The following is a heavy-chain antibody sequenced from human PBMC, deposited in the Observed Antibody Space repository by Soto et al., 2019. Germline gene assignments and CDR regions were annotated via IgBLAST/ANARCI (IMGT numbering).Heavy chain of an antibody. CDR3: ASARTGDLAYYYYGMDV. Sequence: ASVKVSCKASGGTFSSYTLSWVRQATGQGLEWMGIINPSGGSTSYAQKFQGRVTMTRDTSTSTVYMELSSLRSEDTAVYYCASARTGDLAYYYYGMDVWGQGATVTVSS. CDR1: GGTFSSYT. J-gene: IGHJ6*02. CDR2: INPSGGST. D-gene: IGHD7-27*01. V-gene: IGHV1-46*01.